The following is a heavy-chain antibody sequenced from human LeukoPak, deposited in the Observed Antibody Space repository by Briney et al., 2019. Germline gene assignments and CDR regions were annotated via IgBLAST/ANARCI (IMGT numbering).Heavy chain of an antibody. D-gene: IGHD1-26*01. Sequence: PGGSLRLSCAASGFTFSSYGMHWVRQAPGKGLEWVAVISYDGSNKYYADSVKGRFTISRDNSKNTLYLQMNSLRAEDTAVYYCAKGVPYSGSYILGDFDYWGQGTLVTVSS. CDR1: GFTFSSYG. J-gene: IGHJ4*02. V-gene: IGHV3-30*18. CDR2: ISYDGSNK. CDR3: AKGVPYSGSYILGDFDY.